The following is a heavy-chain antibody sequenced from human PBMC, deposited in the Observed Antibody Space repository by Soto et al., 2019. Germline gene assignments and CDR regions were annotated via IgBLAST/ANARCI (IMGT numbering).Heavy chain of an antibody. CDR1: VFTVNSNC. V-gene: IGHV3-53*01. J-gene: IGHJ4*02. CDR2: IYSGDVT. Sequence: GGSLRLSCASSVFTVNSNCMSCVRQAPGKWPEWISVIYSGDVTDYADSVKGRFSISRDNSKNTLYLQMNSLRAEDTAVYYCARGQESAHAYFEYWGQGTLVIVSS. CDR3: ARGQESAHAYFEY.